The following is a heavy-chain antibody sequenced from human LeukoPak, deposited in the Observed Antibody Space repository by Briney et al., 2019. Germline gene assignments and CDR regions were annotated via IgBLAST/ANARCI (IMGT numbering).Heavy chain of an antibody. V-gene: IGHV1-8*01. CDR2: MNPNSGNT. Sequence: GASVKVSCKASGYTFTSYDINWVRQATGQGLEWMGWMNPNSGNTGDAQKFQGRVTMTRNTSISTAYMELSSLRSEDTAVYYCARTLGAVVVVAATPSYYYYMDVWGKGTTVTVSS. CDR3: ARTLGAVVVVAATPSYYYYMDV. CDR1: GYTFTSYD. D-gene: IGHD2-15*01. J-gene: IGHJ6*03.